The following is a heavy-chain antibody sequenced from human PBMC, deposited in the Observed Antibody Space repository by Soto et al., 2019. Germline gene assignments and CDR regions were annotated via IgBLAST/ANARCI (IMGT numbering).Heavy chain of an antibody. Sequence: QVQLVESGGGLVKPGGSLRLPCAASGFTFSDYYMSWIRQAPGKGLEWVSYISSSGTTIYSADSVQGRFAISRDNAKNSLYLQMNSLRAEDTAVYYCARVVHDYGDYPYTFDPWGQGTLVTVSS. J-gene: IGHJ5*02. V-gene: IGHV3-11*01. CDR2: ISSSGTTI. CDR3: ARVVHDYGDYPYTFDP. CDR1: GFTFSDYY. D-gene: IGHD4-17*01.